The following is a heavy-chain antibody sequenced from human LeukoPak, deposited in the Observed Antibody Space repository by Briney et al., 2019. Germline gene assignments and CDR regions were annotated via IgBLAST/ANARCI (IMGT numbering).Heavy chain of an antibody. J-gene: IGHJ5*02. CDR2: INPSDSGV. Sequence: GESLKISCKGSGYSFINYWIGWVRQMPGKGLEFMGIINPSDSGVIYSPSFQGQVTISVDKSISTAYLQWSSLKASDTAIYYCARHGASGSGTYEAIGFDPWGQGTLVTVSS. V-gene: IGHV5-51*01. CDR1: GYSFINYW. CDR3: ARHGASGSGTYEAIGFDP. D-gene: IGHD3-10*01.